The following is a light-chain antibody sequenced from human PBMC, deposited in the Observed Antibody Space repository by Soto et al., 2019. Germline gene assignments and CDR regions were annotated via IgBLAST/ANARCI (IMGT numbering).Light chain of an antibody. Sequence: IVLTQSPVTLSLSPGERATLSCGASQSITSNFVAWYQKKPGLAPRLLIFDASTRAIGILDRFSGSGSGTDFTLTIRGLEPEDSAVYYCHHFADSPTFGGGTKVVIK. CDR3: HHFADSPT. V-gene: IGKV3D-20*01. CDR1: QSITSNF. CDR2: DAS. J-gene: IGKJ4*01.